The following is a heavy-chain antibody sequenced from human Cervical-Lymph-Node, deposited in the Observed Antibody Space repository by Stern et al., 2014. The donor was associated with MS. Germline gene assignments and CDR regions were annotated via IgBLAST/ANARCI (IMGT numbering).Heavy chain of an antibody. CDR2: ITPLLGTT. CDR1: GGTFNTFD. Sequence: MQLVESGAEVRQPGSSMKVSCKASGGTFNTFDISWVRQTPGQGLEWLGGITPLLGTTNYARNFQGRVAIFADESATTAYMEMSNLTSEDTALYYCTRHQGGIAAFWGQGTLVTVSS. D-gene: IGHD6-13*01. CDR3: TRHQGGIAAF. V-gene: IGHV1-69*01. J-gene: IGHJ4*02.